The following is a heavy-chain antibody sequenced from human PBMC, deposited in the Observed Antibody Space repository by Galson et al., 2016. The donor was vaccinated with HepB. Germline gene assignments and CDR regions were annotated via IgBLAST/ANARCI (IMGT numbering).Heavy chain of an antibody. Sequence: SLRLSCAASGFTFSRFGMHWVRQAPGKGLEWVAVISYDGSNKYYADSVKGRFTISRDNSKNALSLQMNSLRAEDTAVYYCAREGTNIAVAATAFDYWGQGTLVTVSS. V-gene: IGHV3-30*03. CDR1: GFTFSRFG. D-gene: IGHD6-19*01. CDR3: AREGTNIAVAATAFDY. J-gene: IGHJ4*02. CDR2: ISYDGSNK.